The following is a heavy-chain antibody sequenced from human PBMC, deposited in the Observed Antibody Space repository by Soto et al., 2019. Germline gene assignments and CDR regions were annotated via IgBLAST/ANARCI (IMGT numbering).Heavy chain of an antibody. V-gene: IGHV1-18*01. CDR1: GYTFTRYG. CDR2: ISAYNGNT. CDR3: AREEPLTWN. J-gene: IGHJ4*02. Sequence: HVQLVQSGAEVKKPGASVKVSCKASGYTFTRYGISWVRQAPGQGLEWMGWISAYNGNTNYAQKLQGRVTMTPDTSMSTAYMELRRLGSDVTAVYSCAREEPLTWNWGQGTLVTVSS. D-gene: IGHD1-1*01.